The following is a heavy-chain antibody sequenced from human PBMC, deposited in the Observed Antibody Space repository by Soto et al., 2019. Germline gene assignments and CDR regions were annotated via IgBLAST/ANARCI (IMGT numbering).Heavy chain of an antibody. D-gene: IGHD2-15*01. J-gene: IGHJ5*02. CDR1: GGSISSSNW. V-gene: IGHV4-4*02. Sequence: PSETLSLTCAVSGGSISSSNWWSWVRQPPGKGLEWIGEIYHSGSTNYNPSLKSRVTISVDKSKNQFSLKLSSVTAADTAVYYCAREPRAMVVAATGWFDPWGQGTLVTVSS. CDR3: AREPRAMVVAATGWFDP. CDR2: IYHSGST.